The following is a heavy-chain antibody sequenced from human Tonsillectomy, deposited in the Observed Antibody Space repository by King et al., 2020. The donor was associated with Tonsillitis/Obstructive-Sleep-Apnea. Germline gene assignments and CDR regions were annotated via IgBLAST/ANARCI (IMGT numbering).Heavy chain of an antibody. V-gene: IGHV1-69*04. CDR3: AREGAGRGSWGYNWFDP. CDR1: GGTFSSYD. Sequence: QLVQSGAEVKKAGSSVKVSCKASGGTFSSYDISWVRQAPGQGLEWMGRIRPIRGIVHYAQKFQGRVTITEDKSTTTAYMELSSLRSEYTAVYYCAREGAGRGSWGYNWFDPGGQGTLATVSS. CDR2: IRPIRGIV. J-gene: IGHJ5*02. D-gene: IGHD3-10*01.